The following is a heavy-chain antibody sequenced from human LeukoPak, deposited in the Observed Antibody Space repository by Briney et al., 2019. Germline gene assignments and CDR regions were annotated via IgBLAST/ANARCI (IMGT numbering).Heavy chain of an antibody. CDR3: ARGGTLVQGVTILYGMDV. J-gene: IGHJ6*02. D-gene: IGHD3-10*01. CDR2: MNPNSGNT. Sequence: ASVKVSCKTSGDTFTSYDMNWVRQATGQGLEWMRWMNPNSGNTVYAQKFRGRVTMTGDTSTSTAYMELSSLRSEDTAVYYCARGGTLVQGVTILYGMDVWGQGTTVTVSS. CDR1: GDTFTSYD. V-gene: IGHV1-8*01.